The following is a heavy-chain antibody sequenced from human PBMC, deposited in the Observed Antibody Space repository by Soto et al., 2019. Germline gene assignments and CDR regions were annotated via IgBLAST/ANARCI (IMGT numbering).Heavy chain of an antibody. CDR2: ISYDGSNK. CDR1: GFTFSSYA. Sequence: PWGSLRLSCAASGFTFSSYAMHWVRQAPGKGLEWVAVISYDGSNKYYADSVEGRFTISRDNSKNTLYLQMNSLRAEDTAVYYCAEQIYYYGMDVWGQGTTVTVSS. CDR3: AEQIYYYGMDV. V-gene: IGHV3-30-3*01. J-gene: IGHJ6*02.